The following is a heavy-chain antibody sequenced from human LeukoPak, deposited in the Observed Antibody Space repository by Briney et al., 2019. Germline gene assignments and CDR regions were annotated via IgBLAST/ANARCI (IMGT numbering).Heavy chain of an antibody. CDR3: AKDLVYYDSSPGAFDI. V-gene: IGHV3-30*18. J-gene: IGHJ3*02. D-gene: IGHD3-22*01. CDR2: ISYDGSNK. Sequence: GGSLRLSCAASGFTFSSYGMHWVRQAPRKGLEWVAVISYDGSNKYYADSVKGRFTISRDNSKNTLYLQMNSLSAEDTAGYYCAKDLVYYDSSPGAFDIWGQGTMVTVSS. CDR1: GFTFSSYG.